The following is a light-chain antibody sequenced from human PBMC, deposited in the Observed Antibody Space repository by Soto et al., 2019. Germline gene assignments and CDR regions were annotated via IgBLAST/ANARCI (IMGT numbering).Light chain of an antibody. CDR2: DAS. CDR3: QQRNDWVT. V-gene: IGKV3-11*01. CDR1: QSVSSY. J-gene: IGKJ4*01. Sequence: EIVLTQSPATLSLSLGERATLSCRASQSVSSYLAWYQQKPGQAPRLLIYDASNRATGIPARFSGSGSGADFILTSSSLEPEDSGVYYCQQRNDWVTFGGGTKVDIK.